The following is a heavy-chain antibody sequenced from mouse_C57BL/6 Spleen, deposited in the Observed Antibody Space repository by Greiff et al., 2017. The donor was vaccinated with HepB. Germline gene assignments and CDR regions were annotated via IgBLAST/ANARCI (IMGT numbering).Heavy chain of an antibody. CDR3: AIKKGLDSSGYIFAY. J-gene: IGHJ3*01. CDR2: IDPSDSYT. D-gene: IGHD3-2*02. V-gene: IGHV1-50*01. Sequence: VQLQQSGAELVKPGASVKLSCKASGYTFTSYWMQWVKQRPGQGLEWIGEIDPSDSYTNYNQKFKGKATLTVDTSSSTAYMQLSSLTSEDSAVYYCAIKKGLDSSGYIFAYWGQGTLVTVSA. CDR1: GYTFTSYW.